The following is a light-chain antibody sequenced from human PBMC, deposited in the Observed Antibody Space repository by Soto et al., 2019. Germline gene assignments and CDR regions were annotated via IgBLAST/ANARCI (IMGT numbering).Light chain of an antibody. V-gene: IGKV3-15*01. CDR1: QSVSSN. CDR2: GAS. CDR3: QQYNNWPFT. J-gene: IGKJ4*01. Sequence: EIVMTQSPATLSVSPGERATLSCRASQSVSSNLAWYQQKPGQAPRLLIYGASTRATGIPARFSGSRSGTEFTLTISSLQSEDFAVYYCQQYNNWPFTFGGGTKVDI.